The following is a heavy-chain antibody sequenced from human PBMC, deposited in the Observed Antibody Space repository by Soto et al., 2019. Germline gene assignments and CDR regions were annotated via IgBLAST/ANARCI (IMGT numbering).Heavy chain of an antibody. J-gene: IGHJ4*02. V-gene: IGHV3-53*01. Sequence: TGGSLRLSCAASGFTVSSRYMGWVLQAPGKGLAWVSVVWRGGTTYHADSVKGRFTVSRDESSNTLYLQMYSLRVGDTAVYYCATEGIFGGDPEPHWGQGTLVTVSS. D-gene: IGHD3-3*01. CDR1: GFTVSSRY. CDR2: VWRGGTT. CDR3: ATEGIFGGDPEPH.